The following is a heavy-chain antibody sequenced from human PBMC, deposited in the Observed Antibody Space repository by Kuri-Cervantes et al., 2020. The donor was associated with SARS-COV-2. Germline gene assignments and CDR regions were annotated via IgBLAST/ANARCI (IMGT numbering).Heavy chain of an antibody. CDR2: ISSRSTYI. V-gene: IGHV3-21*01. J-gene: IGHJ4*02. CDR3: ARLIGDGYPRYSFDH. Sequence: ESLTLTCTTSIFTFSSYSINRVRQAPGKGLEWVSSISSRSTYIFYADSVKGRFTLSRDNARNSLYLQMNSLRAEDTAVYYCARLIGDGYPRYSFDHWGQGTLVTVSS. CDR1: IFTFSSYS. D-gene: IGHD5-24*01.